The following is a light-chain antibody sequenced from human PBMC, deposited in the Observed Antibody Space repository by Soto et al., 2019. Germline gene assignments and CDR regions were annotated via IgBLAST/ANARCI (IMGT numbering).Light chain of an antibody. CDR2: AAS. Sequence: DIQLTQSPSTLSASVGDRVTITCRASQSVSSWLAWYQQKPGKAPNLLIYAASSLQSGVPSRFSGSGSGTNFTLTISSLQPEDFATYYCQQSYSTPRTFGQGTNLEIK. J-gene: IGKJ2*01. CDR3: QQSYSTPRT. V-gene: IGKV1-39*01. CDR1: QSVSSW.